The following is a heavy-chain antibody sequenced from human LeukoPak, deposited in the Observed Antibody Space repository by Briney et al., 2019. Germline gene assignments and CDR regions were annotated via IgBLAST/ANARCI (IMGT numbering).Heavy chain of an antibody. CDR1: GFTFSSYW. Sequence: PGGSLRLSCAASGFTFSSYWMHWVRQAPGKGLVWVSRISTDGTSTKYADFVEGRFTISRDNAKNTLYLQMNSLRAEDTAVYYCARSGYYYHYDYWGQGTLVTVSS. D-gene: IGHD3-22*01. J-gene: IGHJ4*02. CDR3: ARSGYYYHYDY. V-gene: IGHV3-74*01. CDR2: ISTDGTST.